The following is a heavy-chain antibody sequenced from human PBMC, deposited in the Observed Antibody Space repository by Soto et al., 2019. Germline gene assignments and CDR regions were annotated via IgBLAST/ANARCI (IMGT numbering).Heavy chain of an antibody. Sequence: PSETLSLTCTVSGGSISSYYWSWIRQPPGKGLEWIGYIYYSGSTNHNPSLKSRVTISVDTSKNQFSLKLSSVTAADTAVYYCARDHGYDFWSGYYTQDYFDYWGQGTLVTVSS. CDR1: GGSISSYY. J-gene: IGHJ4*02. D-gene: IGHD3-3*01. V-gene: IGHV4-59*01. CDR2: IYYSGST. CDR3: ARDHGYDFWSGYYTQDYFDY.